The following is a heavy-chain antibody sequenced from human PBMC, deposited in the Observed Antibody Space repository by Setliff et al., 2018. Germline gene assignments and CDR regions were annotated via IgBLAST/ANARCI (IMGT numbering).Heavy chain of an antibody. CDR3: IRDTSGRDAFDI. CDR1: GFAFASHN. CDR2: ISGYGSRT. Sequence: LRLSCAASGFAFASHNMLWVRQAPGKGLEWVSGISGYGSRTYYADSVKGRSTISRDNSQNTMYLQMNSLRAEDTAVYYCIRDTSGRDAFDIWGQGTMVTVSS. V-gene: IGHV3-23*01. D-gene: IGHD6-19*01. J-gene: IGHJ3*02.